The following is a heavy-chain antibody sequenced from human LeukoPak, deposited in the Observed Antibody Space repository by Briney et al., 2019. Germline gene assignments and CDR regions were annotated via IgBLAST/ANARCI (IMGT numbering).Heavy chain of an antibody. CDR2: ISGIGLST. D-gene: IGHD3-22*01. CDR3: ARTGGYYDGHFDY. V-gene: IGHV3-23*01. Sequence: GGSLRLSCAASGFTFSSNAMSWDRQTPGKGLEWVSSISGIGLSTYYADSVKGRFTIYRDNSKNTLYLQLNSLRAEDTAVYFCARTGGYYDGHFDYWGQGTLVTVSS. J-gene: IGHJ4*02. CDR1: GFTFSSNA.